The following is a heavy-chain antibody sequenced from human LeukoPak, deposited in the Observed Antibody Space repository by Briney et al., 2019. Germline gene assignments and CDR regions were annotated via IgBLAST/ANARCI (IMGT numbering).Heavy chain of an antibody. J-gene: IGHJ5*02. V-gene: IGHV3-7*01. D-gene: IGHD3-3*01. Sequence: GGSXXLSXAXXGFTFSSYWMSWVRQAPGKGMEWVANIXQDGSEKYYVDSVKGGFTISRDNAKNSLYLQMNSLRAEDTAVYYCARDSSRYDFWSGYLLYNWFDPWGQGTLVTVSS. CDR1: GFTFSSYW. CDR3: ARDSSRYDFWSGYLLYNWFDP. CDR2: IXQDGSEK.